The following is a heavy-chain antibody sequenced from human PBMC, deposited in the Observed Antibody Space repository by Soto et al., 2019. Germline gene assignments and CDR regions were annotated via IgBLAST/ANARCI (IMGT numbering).Heavy chain of an antibody. CDR1: GGSISSYY. V-gene: IGHV4-59*08. Sequence: SETLSLTCTVSGGSISSYYWSWIRQPPGKGLEWIGYIYYSGSTNYNPSPKSRVTISVDTSKNQFSLKLSSVTAADTAVYYCARLVVATPHFDYWGQGTLVTVSS. J-gene: IGHJ4*02. D-gene: IGHD5-12*01. CDR2: IYYSGST. CDR3: ARLVVATPHFDY.